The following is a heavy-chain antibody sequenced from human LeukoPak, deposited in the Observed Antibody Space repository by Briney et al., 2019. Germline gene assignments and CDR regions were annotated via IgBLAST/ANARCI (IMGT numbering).Heavy chain of an antibody. Sequence: SETLSLTCAVSGGSISSSNWWSRVRQPPGKGLEWIGEIYHSGSTNYNPSLKSRVTISVDKSKNQFSLKLSSVTAADTAVYYCARRVLESPVISENNWLDPWGQGTLVTVSS. CDR2: IYHSGST. CDR1: GGSISSSNW. CDR3: ARRVLESPVISENNWLDP. D-gene: IGHD3-10*01. J-gene: IGHJ5*02. V-gene: IGHV4-4*02.